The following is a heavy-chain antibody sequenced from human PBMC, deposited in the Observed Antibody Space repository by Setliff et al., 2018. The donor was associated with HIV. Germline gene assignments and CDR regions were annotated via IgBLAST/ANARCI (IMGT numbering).Heavy chain of an antibody. CDR1: GFTFTDYA. V-gene: IGHV3-7*01. CDR2: IKQDGSEK. D-gene: IGHD3-10*01. CDR3: ARIPPITMVRGDPFDY. Sequence: PGGSLRLSCAASGFTFTDYAMTWVRQAPGKGLEWVANIKQDGSEKYYVDSVKGRFTISRDNAKNSLYLQMNSLRAEDTAVYYCARIPPITMVRGDPFDYWGQGTLVTVSS. J-gene: IGHJ4*02.